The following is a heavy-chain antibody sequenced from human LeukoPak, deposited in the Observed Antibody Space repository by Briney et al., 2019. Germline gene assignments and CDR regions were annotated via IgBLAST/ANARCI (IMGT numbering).Heavy chain of an antibody. V-gene: IGHV4-4*07. D-gene: IGHD6-13*01. CDR3: AKEGAAPGPDFDY. Sequence: SETLSLTYTVSGASIRSYYWSWLRQPAGKGLEWIGRIVPSGITNYNPSLESRVTMSVDTSKNQFSLNLKSVTAADTAVYYCAKEGAAPGPDFDYWGQGTLVTVSS. CDR1: GASIRSYY. CDR2: IVPSGIT. J-gene: IGHJ4*02.